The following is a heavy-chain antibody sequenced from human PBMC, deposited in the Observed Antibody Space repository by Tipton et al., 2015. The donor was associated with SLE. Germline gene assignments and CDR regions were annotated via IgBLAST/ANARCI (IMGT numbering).Heavy chain of an antibody. V-gene: IGHV3-48*01. J-gene: IGHJ6*02. CDR3: ARDSESGFPYYYYYGMDV. CDR1: GFTFSSYS. Sequence: SLRLSCAASGFTFSSYSMNWVRQAPGKGLEWVSYISSSSSTIYYADSVKGRFTISRDNAKNSLYLQMNSLRAEDTAVYYCARDSESGFPYYYYYGMDVWGQGTTVTVSS. CDR2: ISSSSSTI. D-gene: IGHD1-26*01.